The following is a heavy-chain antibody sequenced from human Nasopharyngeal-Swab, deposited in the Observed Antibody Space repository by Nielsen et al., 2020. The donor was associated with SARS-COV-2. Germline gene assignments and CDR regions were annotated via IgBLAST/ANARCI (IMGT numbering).Heavy chain of an antibody. Sequence: GESLKISCAASGFTFSSYAMNWVRQAPGKGLEWVSYISSSGSTIYYADSVKGRFTISRDNAKNSLYLQMNSLRAEDTAVYYCARPNVDTAMATPDYYYYGMDVWGQGTTVTVSS. V-gene: IGHV3-48*03. CDR2: ISSSGSTI. J-gene: IGHJ6*02. CDR3: ARPNVDTAMATPDYYYYGMDV. CDR1: GFTFSSYA. D-gene: IGHD5-18*01.